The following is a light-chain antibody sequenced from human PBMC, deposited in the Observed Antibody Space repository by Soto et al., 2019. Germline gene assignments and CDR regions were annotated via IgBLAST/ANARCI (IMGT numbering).Light chain of an antibody. J-gene: IGKJ2*01. Sequence: DVVMTQSPLSLPVTLGQPASISCRSSQSLVYSDGNTYLNWLHQRPGQSPRRLIYKVSNRDSGVPDRCSGSGSGTDFTLKISRVEAEDVVVYYCRQGTHWPPYTFGQGTKLEIK. CDR1: QSLVYSDGNTY. V-gene: IGKV2-30*01. CDR3: RQGTHWPPYT. CDR2: KVS.